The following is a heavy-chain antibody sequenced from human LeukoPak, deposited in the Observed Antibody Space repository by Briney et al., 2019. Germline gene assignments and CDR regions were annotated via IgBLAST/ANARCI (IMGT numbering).Heavy chain of an antibody. CDR2: ISSGGTTI. CDR1: GFTFSVYG. CDR3: ARGFSYPTIFGVALHDY. J-gene: IGHJ4*02. Sequence: GGSLRLSCAVSGFTFSVYGMNWVRQAPGKGLEWLSHISSGGTTIYYADSVKGRFTVSRDNVENSLFLQMNSLRVDDTAVYYCARGFSYPTIFGVALHDYWGQGTLVTVSS. D-gene: IGHD3-3*01. V-gene: IGHV3-48*04.